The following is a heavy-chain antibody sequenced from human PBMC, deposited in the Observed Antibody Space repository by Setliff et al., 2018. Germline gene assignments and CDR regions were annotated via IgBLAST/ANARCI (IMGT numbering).Heavy chain of an antibody. CDR2: VYYSGST. CDR3: ARTSSGRYFDL. CDR1: DFSVSSNYY. V-gene: IGHV4-38-2*01. Sequence: SETLSLTCAVSDFSVSSNYYWGWIRQPPGKGLEWIANVYYSGSTYYSPSLKSRVTMSVDTSKNQFSLNLYSVTAADTAVYYCARTSSGRYFDLWGRGTPVTVSS. J-gene: IGHJ2*01.